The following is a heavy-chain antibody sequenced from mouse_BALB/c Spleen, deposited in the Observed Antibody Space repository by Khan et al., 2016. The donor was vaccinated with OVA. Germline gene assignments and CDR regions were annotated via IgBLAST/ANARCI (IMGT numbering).Heavy chain of an antibody. J-gene: IGHJ2*01. Sequence: EVELVESGGGLVQSGGSRKLSCAASGFTFTSYGMHWIRQAPEKGLEWVAYISSDSNTIYYADTVKGRFTISRDNTKNPLFLQRTSLRSGDTAMYFCATSYFYGYYFDYWGQGTTLTVSS. CDR3: ATSYFYGYYFDY. V-gene: IGHV5-17*02. D-gene: IGHD1-1*01. CDR1: GFTFTSYG. CDR2: ISSDSNTI.